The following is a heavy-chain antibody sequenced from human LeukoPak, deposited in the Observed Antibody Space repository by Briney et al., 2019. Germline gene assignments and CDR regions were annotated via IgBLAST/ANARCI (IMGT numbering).Heavy chain of an antibody. J-gene: IGHJ4*02. CDR2: IYYSGST. V-gene: IGHV4-39*01. CDR3: ATQMDTAMVFTPYFDY. D-gene: IGHD5-18*01. Sequence: SETLSLTCTVSGGSISSSSYYWGWLRQPPGKGLEWLGSIYYSGSTYYNPSLKSRVTISVDTSKNQFSLKLSSVTAADTAVYYCATQMDTAMVFTPYFDYWGQGTLVTVSS. CDR1: GGSISSSSYY.